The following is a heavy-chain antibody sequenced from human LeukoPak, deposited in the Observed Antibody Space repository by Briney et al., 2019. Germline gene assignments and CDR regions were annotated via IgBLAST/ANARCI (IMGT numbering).Heavy chain of an antibody. Sequence: EASVKVSCKASGGTFSSYAISWVRQAPGQGLEWMGGIIPIFGTANYAQKFQGRVTMTTDESTSTAYMELSSLRSEDTAVYYCARGTMYCSSTSCYQLAFAFDIWGQGTMVTVSS. CDR3: ARGTMYCSSTSCYQLAFAFDI. D-gene: IGHD2-2*01. CDR2: IIPIFGTA. CDR1: GGTFSSYA. V-gene: IGHV1-69*05. J-gene: IGHJ3*02.